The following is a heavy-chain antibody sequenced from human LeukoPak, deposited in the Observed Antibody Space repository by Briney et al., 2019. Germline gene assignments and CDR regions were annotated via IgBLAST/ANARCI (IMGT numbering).Heavy chain of an antibody. CDR1: GFIFSDYS. Sequence: GGSLRLSCAASGFIFSDYSMNWVRQAPGKGPEWLSYLGGRDRIISYAESVKGRFTISRDNAKNSLYLQMNSLRAEDTAVYYCASDYYDILTGYYSQGDYWGQGTLVTVSS. J-gene: IGHJ4*02. D-gene: IGHD3-9*01. CDR2: LGGRDRII. CDR3: ASDYYDILTGYYSQGDY. V-gene: IGHV3-48*04.